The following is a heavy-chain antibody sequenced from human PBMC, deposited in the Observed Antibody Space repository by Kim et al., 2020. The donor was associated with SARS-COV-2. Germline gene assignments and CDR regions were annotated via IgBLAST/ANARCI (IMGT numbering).Heavy chain of an antibody. CDR3: AKAGGGNSWYFFDP. Sequence: GGSLRLSCATSGVTFSSYAMGWVRQAPERGLEWVSAISGNGVSTYYTDSVKGRFTISRDNSRNTLNLQIDSLRADDTAVYYCAKAGGGNSWYFFDPWGQGTLVTVSS. V-gene: IGHV3-23*01. CDR1: GVTFSSYA. D-gene: IGHD6-13*01. CDR2: ISGNGVST. J-gene: IGHJ5*02.